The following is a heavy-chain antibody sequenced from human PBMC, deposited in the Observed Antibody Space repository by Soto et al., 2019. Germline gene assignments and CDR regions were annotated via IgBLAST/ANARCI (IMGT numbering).Heavy chain of an antibody. D-gene: IGHD2-15*01. J-gene: IGHJ6*02. CDR1: GYTFIGFS. CDR2: INPKNGDT. V-gene: IGHV1-2*02. Sequence: GASVKVSCKSSGYTFIGFSLHWVRQAPGQGLEWMGWINPKNGDTYYAQKFQGRVTMTRDTSINTVYMELNSLKSDDTAVYYCSKGRWTVGHCSGGSCYDGMDVWGQGTTVT. CDR3: SKGRWTVGHCSGGSCYDGMDV.